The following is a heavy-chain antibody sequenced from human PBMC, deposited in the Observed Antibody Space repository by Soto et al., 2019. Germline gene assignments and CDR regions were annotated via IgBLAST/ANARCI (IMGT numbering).Heavy chain of an antibody. D-gene: IGHD1-20*01. CDR2: INPTGGDT. Sequence: QVQLVQSGAEVKKPGASVKVSCKASGYTFTNFYLHWVRQAPGQGLEWVGIINPTGGDTSYAQKFQGRVTMTRDTSTSTVYMELSSLRSEDTAVYYCARDRRPGITGTFDYWGQGTLVTVSS. CDR1: GYTFTNFY. CDR3: ARDRRPGITGTFDY. V-gene: IGHV1-46*01. J-gene: IGHJ4*02.